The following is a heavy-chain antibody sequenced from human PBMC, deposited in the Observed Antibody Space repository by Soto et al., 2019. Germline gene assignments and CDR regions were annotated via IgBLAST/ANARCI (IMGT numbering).Heavy chain of an antibody. CDR3: ARSPWVRIRLVRPYYFDY. J-gene: IGHJ4*02. V-gene: IGHV3-30-3*01. CDR1: GFTFSSYA. Sequence: GGSLRLSCAASGFTFSSYAMHWVRQAPGKGLEWVAVISYDGSNKYYADSVKGRFTISRDNSKNTLYLQMNSLRAEDTAVYYCARSPWVRIRLVRPYYFDYWGQGTLVTVSS. CDR2: ISYDGSNK. D-gene: IGHD6-19*01.